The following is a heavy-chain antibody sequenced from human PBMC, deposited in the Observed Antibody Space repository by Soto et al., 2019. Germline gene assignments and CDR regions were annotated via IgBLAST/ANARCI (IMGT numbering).Heavy chain of an antibody. V-gene: IGHV3-30*18. CDR3: AKDVSSSWYPDY. D-gene: IGHD6-13*01. J-gene: IGHJ4*02. Sequence: GGCLRISCATSRFTLSSYCIQWVPQAPGKGLEWVAVISYDGSNKYYADSVKGRFTISRDNSKNTLYLQMNSLRAEDTAVYYCAKDVSSSWYPDYWGQGSLVTVSS. CDR2: ISYDGSNK. CDR1: RFTLSSYC.